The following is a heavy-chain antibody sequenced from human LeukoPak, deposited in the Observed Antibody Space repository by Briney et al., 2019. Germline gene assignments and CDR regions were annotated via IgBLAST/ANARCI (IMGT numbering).Heavy chain of an antibody. CDR3: ARDLVPGTRGYPHFDY. D-gene: IGHD3-22*01. CDR2: IYYSGNT. CDR1: GGSTSNGDYY. Sequence: SETLSLTCSVSGGSTSNGDYYWSWIRQPPGTGLEWIGYIYYSGNTYYNPSLKSRVAISVDLSKNQFSLRLSSVTAADTAVYYCARDLVPGTRGYPHFDYWGQGTLVTVSS. V-gene: IGHV4-30-4*01. J-gene: IGHJ4*02.